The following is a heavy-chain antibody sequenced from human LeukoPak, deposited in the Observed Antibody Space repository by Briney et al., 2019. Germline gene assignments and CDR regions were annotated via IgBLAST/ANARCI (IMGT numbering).Heavy chain of an antibody. CDR1: GYTFTSYY. D-gene: IGHD2-15*01. Sequence: ASVKVSCKASGYTFTSYYIHWVRQAAGQGPEWMGIIYPSGGSTTYAQKFQGRITMTRDMSTSTVYMELSSLRSEDTAVYYCAIGYCRGGSCDDEPGDAFDIWGQGTMVTVSS. CDR3: AIGYCRGGSCDDEPGDAFDI. V-gene: IGHV1-46*01. CDR2: IYPSGGST. J-gene: IGHJ3*02.